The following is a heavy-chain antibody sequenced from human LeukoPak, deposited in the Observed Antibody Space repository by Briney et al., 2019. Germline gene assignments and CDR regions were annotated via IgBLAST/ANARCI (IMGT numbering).Heavy chain of an antibody. Sequence: SETLSHTCTVSGGSISSYYWSWIRQPAGKGLEWIGRIYTSGSTNYNPSLKSRVTMSVDTSKNQFSLKLSSVTAADTAVYYCARDPTRHSSGWYAGGYAFDIWGQGTMVTVSS. V-gene: IGHV4-4*07. CDR3: ARDPTRHSSGWYAGGYAFDI. J-gene: IGHJ3*02. CDR1: GGSISSYY. CDR2: IYTSGST. D-gene: IGHD6-19*01.